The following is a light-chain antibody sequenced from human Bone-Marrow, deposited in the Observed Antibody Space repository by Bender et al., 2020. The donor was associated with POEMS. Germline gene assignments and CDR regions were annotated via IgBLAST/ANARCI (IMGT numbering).Light chain of an antibody. J-gene: IGLJ2*01. CDR3: QSTDLDTII. CDR1: SSDVGGSND. CDR2: EVS. Sequence: QSALSQPASVSGSPGQSTTISCTGTSSDVGGSNDVCWYQQHPDKAPKLLIYEVSNRPSGVSNRFSGSKSGNTASLTISGLTPEDEADYYCQSTDLDTIIFGGGTRLTVL. V-gene: IGLV2-14*01.